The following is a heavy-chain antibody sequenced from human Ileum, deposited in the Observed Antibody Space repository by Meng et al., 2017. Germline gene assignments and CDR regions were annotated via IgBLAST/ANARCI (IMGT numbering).Heavy chain of an antibody. CDR3: GADY. J-gene: IGHJ4*02. Sequence: VEVVESGVGPVKPGVSLRLPCVVPGLPVGAYGIDWVRRAPGKGLELFSSISGDGSFVDYSGSVKGRFTVSRDNAKNSLYLEMNRLRADDSAVYYCGADYWGQGTLVTVFS. CDR1: GLPVGAYG. CDR2: ISGDGSFV. V-gene: IGHV3-21*01.